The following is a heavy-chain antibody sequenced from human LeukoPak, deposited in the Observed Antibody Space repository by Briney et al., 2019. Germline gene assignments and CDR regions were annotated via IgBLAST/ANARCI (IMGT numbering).Heavy chain of an antibody. Sequence: ASVKVSCKASGYTFTSYGISWVRQAPGQGLEWMGWISAYNGNTNYAQKLQGRVTMTTDTSTSTAYMELRSLRSDDTAVYYCARKVRYDFWSATLPWFDPWGQGTLVTVSS. CDR3: ARKVRYDFWSATLPWFDP. J-gene: IGHJ5*02. CDR2: ISAYNGNT. V-gene: IGHV1-18*01. CDR1: GYTFTSYG. D-gene: IGHD3-3*01.